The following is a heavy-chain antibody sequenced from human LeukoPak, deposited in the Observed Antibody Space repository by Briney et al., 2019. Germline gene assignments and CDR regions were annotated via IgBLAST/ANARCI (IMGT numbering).Heavy chain of an antibody. Sequence: GRSLRLSRTASGFTFGDYTMSWVRQAPGKGLEWVGFIRSKAYGGTTEYAASVKGRFTISRDDSKSIAYLQMNSLKTEDTAVYYCTRALLWFGEQEDYMDVWGKGTTVTVSS. J-gene: IGHJ6*03. V-gene: IGHV3-49*04. D-gene: IGHD3-10*01. CDR3: TRALLWFGEQEDYMDV. CDR2: IRSKAYGGTT. CDR1: GFTFGDYT.